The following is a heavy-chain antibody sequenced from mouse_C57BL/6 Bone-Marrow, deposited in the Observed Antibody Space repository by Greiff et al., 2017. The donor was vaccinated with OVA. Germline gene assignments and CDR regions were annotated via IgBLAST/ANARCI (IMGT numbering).Heavy chain of an antibody. J-gene: IGHJ4*01. CDR3: AKKYGYLYYYAMDY. CDR2: IWRGGST. CDR1: GFSLTSYG. V-gene: IGHV2-5*01. Sequence: VKLVESGPGLVQPSQSLSITCTVSGFSLTSYGVHWVRQSPGKGLEWLGVIWRGGSTDYNAAFMSRLSITKDNSKSQVFFKMNSLQADDTAIYYCAKKYGYLYYYAMDYWGQGTSVTVSS. D-gene: IGHD2-2*01.